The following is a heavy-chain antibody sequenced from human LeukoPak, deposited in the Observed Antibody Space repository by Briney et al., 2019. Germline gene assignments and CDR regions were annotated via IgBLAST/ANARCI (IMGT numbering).Heavy chain of an antibody. CDR1: GGSIFSYY. CDR3: ARHLNNCGDDCYIFDY. V-gene: IGHV4-59*08. D-gene: IGHD2-21*01. CDR2: IYYSGSA. J-gene: IGHJ4*02. Sequence: SETLSLTCTVSGGSIFSYYGSWIRQPPGKGLEWMGYIYYSGSANYNPSLKSRVTISVDTSKNQFSLRVSSVTAADTAVYYCARHLNNCGDDCYIFDYWGQGTLVTVSS.